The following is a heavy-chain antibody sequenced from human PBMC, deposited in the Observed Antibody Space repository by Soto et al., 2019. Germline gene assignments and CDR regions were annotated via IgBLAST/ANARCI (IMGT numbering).Heavy chain of an antibody. CDR3: ARHNYDSSGYYHYYYGMEV. D-gene: IGHD3-22*01. J-gene: IGHJ6*02. CDR2: IYYSGST. V-gene: IGHV4-31*03. CDR1: GGPISSGGYY. Sequence: SETLSLTCTVSGGPISSGGYYWSWIRQHPGKGLEWIGYIYYSGSTYYNPSLKSRVTISVDTSKNQFSLKLSSVTAADTAVYYCARHNYDSSGYYHYYYGMEVWGQGTTVTVSS.